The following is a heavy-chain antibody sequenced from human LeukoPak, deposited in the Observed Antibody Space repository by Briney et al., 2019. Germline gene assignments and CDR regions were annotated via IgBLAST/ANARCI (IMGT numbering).Heavy chain of an antibody. J-gene: IGHJ4*02. D-gene: IGHD6-13*01. V-gene: IGHV5-51*01. CDR3: ARFALSSSLDY. CDR2: IYPGHSDT. CDR1: GYRLTNNW. Sequence: GESLKISCKVSGYRLTNNWIGWVRQVPGKGLEWMGIIYPGHSDTRYSPSFQGQVTFSVDTSTSTVYLQWSSLKASDTAIYYCARFALSSSLDYWGQGTLVTVS.